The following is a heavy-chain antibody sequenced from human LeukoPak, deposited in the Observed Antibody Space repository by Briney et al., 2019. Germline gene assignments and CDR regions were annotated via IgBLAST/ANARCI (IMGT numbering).Heavy chain of an antibody. Sequence: PSETLSLTCTVSGGSISSGGYYWTWIRQPAGKGLEWIGRIYPSGRTNYNPSLKSRVTISVDTSKNQFSLKLSSVTAADTAVYYCARTYYDILAGYYSGGGPFDYWGQGTLVTVSS. V-gene: IGHV4-61*02. CDR2: IYPSGRT. CDR1: GGSISSGGYY. D-gene: IGHD3-9*01. CDR3: ARTYYDILAGYYSGGGPFDY. J-gene: IGHJ4*02.